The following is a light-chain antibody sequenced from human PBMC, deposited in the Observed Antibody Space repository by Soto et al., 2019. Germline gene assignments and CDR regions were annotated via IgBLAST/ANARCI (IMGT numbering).Light chain of an antibody. CDR2: TSG. CDR1: QRITTY. Sequence: IQMTQSPSSLSASVGDRVTITCRASQRITTYLNWYQQKPGEAPKLLISTSGTLQRGVPSRFPGSGSGTDSPLTITALRPEDFATYYCQQTYSTPYTFGQGTKLETK. V-gene: IGKV1-39*01. CDR3: QQTYSTPYT. J-gene: IGKJ2*01.